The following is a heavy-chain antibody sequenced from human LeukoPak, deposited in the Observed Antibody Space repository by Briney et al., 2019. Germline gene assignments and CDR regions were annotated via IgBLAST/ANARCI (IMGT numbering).Heavy chain of an antibody. CDR1: GGSISSGDNY. D-gene: IGHD3-10*01. Sequence: SQTLSLTCTVSGGSISSGDNYWTWIRQPPGRGLEWIGYIYYSGSTYYNPPLKSRLTISFDTSKNQFSLRLSSVAAADTAVYYCGREGIFITMVRGVDVWGQGTTVTVSS. V-gene: IGHV4-30-4*01. CDR3: GREGIFITMVRGVDV. J-gene: IGHJ6*02. CDR2: IYYSGST.